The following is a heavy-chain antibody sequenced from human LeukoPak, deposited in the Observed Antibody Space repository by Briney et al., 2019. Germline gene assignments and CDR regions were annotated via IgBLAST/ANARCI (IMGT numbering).Heavy chain of an antibody. D-gene: IGHD2-21*02. J-gene: IGHJ4*02. V-gene: IGHV4-59*01. Sequence: SETLSLTCAVSGGSLTGYFWTWIRQPPGKGLEWIGHFYYSGSTYYNPSLESRVSISIDTSKTQFSLELNSVTGADTAVYYCARALLCGGDCYPPYYFDYWGQGTLVTVSS. CDR2: FYYSGST. CDR3: ARALLCGGDCYPPYYFDY. CDR1: GGSLTGYF.